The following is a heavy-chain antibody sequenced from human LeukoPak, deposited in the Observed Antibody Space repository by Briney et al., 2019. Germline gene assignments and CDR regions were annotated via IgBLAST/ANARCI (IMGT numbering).Heavy chain of an antibody. J-gene: IGHJ6*02. CDR2: ISYDGSNK. D-gene: IGHD3-3*01. Sequence: GGSLRLSCAASGFTFSSYAMHWVRQAPGKGLEWVAVISYDGSNKYYADSVKGRFTISRDNSKNTLYLQMNSLRAEDTAVYYCAKGQHREDYDFWSGSYYGMDVWGQGTTVTVSS. CDR3: AKGQHREDYDFWSGSYYGMDV. CDR1: GFTFSSYA. V-gene: IGHV3-30-3*01.